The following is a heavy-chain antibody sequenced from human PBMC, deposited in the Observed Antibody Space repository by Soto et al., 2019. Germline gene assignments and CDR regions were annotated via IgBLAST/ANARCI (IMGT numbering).Heavy chain of an antibody. J-gene: IGHJ4*02. CDR1: GLPISAFY. V-gene: IGHV3-11*05. CDR3: VTESWYKFEY. CDR2: TSHNGDST. Sequence: QVQLVESGGGLVTPGGSLRLSCEVSGLPISAFYMSWIRQAPGKGLEWVSYTSHNGDSTNYADSVKGRFTISRDNAKNSLYLQMNSLRVEDTAVYFCVTESWYKFEYWGQGNMVTVSS. D-gene: IGHD1-20*01.